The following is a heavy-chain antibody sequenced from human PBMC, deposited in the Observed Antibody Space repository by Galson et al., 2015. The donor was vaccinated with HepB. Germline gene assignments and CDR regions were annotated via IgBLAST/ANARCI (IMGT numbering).Heavy chain of an antibody. Sequence: SVKVSCKASGYTFKSYVMYWMRQAPGQRLEWMGWIDGGSGNTKYSQKFQGRVTITRDTSASTAYMELSSLRSEDTAVYYCGRGSGIAAAGTDYWGQGTLVTVSS. CDR1: GYTFKSYV. D-gene: IGHD6-13*01. V-gene: IGHV1-3*01. J-gene: IGHJ4*02. CDR2: IDGGSGNT. CDR3: GRGSGIAAAGTDY.